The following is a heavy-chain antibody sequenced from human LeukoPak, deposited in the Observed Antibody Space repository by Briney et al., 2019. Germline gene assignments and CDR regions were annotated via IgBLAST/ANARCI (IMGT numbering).Heavy chain of an antibody. CDR2: ISYDGSNK. V-gene: IGHV3-30-3*01. J-gene: IGHJ4*02. CDR1: RFTFSSYA. Sequence: GGSLRLSCAASRFTFSSYAMHWVRQAPGKGLEWVAVISYDGSNKYYADSVKGRFTISRDNSKNTLYLQMNSLRAEDTAVYYCAQRGFDYWGQGTLVTVSS. CDR3: AQRGFDY.